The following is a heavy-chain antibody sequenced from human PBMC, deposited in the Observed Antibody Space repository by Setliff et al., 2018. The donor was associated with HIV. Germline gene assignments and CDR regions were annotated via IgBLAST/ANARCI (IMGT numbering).Heavy chain of an antibody. CDR2: IKEDGSEK. J-gene: IGHJ6*03. CDR3: ARDATRGGDMDV. Sequence: GGSLRLSCAGSGVTNWMHWVRQAPGKGLEWVANIKEDGSEKYYVDSVRGRFTISRDNAKNSLYLQMNSLRAEDTAVYYCARDATRGGDMDVWAKGTTVTVSS. V-gene: IGHV3-7*01. D-gene: IGHD2-15*01. CDR1: GVTNW.